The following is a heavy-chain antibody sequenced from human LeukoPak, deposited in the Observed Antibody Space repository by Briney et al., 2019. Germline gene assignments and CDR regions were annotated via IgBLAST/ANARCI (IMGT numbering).Heavy chain of an antibody. CDR3: ARADLWFGEPNHYYFDY. D-gene: IGHD3-10*01. V-gene: IGHV3-30*19. Sequence: GGSLRLSCAASGFTFRSYGMHWVRQAPGKGLEWVAVISYDGSNKYYADSVKGRFTISRDNSKNTLYLQMNSLRAEDTAVYYCARADLWFGEPNHYYFDYWGQGTLVTVSS. CDR2: ISYDGSNK. J-gene: IGHJ4*02. CDR1: GFTFRSYG.